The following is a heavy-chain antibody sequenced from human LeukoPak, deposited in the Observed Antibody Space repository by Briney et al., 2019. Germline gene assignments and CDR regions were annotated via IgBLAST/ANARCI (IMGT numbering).Heavy chain of an antibody. J-gene: IGHJ4*02. CDR3: ARDPPLGSCSTISCPHLDY. D-gene: IGHD2-2*01. Sequence: PGGSLRLSCAASGFTFSRYSTNWVRQAPGKGLEWVSSISSSSSFIYYADSVKGRFTISRDNAKNSLYLQMNSLRAEDTAVYYCARDPPLGSCSTISCPHLDYWGQGTLVTVSS. V-gene: IGHV3-21*01. CDR2: ISSSSSFI. CDR1: GFTFSRYS.